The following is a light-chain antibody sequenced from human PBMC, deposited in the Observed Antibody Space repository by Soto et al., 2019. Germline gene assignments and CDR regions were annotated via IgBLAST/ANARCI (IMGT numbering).Light chain of an antibody. CDR2: DVN. J-gene: IGLJ1*01. CDR1: RGDVGGYNY. CDR3: CSCTGSHSYV. V-gene: IGLV2-11*01. Sequence: QSVLTQPRSVSESPGQSVAISYTGNRGDVGGYNYVSWYQQHPGKAPKLMIYDVNKRPSGVPDRFSGSKSGNTASLTISGLQAEDEADYYCCSCTGSHSYVFGTGTKVTVL.